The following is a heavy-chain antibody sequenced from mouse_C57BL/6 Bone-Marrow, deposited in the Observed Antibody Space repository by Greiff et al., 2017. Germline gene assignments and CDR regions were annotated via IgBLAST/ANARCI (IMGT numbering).Heavy chain of an antibody. CDR2: IHPNSGST. CDR1: GYTFPSYW. D-gene: IGHD2-2*01. J-gene: IGHJ3*01. CDR3: ARSGVLVTVPFAY. Sequence: VQLQQPGAELVKPGASVKLSCKASGYTFPSYWMHWVKQRPGPGLEWIGMIHPNSGSTNYNEKFKSKATLTVDTSSSTAYMLLISLTSEDSAVYYCARSGVLVTVPFAYWGQVTLVTVSA. V-gene: IGHV1-64*01.